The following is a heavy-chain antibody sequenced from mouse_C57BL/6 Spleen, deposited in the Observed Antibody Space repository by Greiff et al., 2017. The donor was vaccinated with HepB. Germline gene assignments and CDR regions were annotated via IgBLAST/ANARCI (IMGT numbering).Heavy chain of an antibody. V-gene: IGHV2-9-1*01. CDR1: GFSLTSYA. J-gene: IGHJ2*01. CDR2: IWTGGGT. CDR3: ARNGDDGYPDY. Sequence: VQLVESGPGLVAPSQSLSITCTVSGFSLTSYAISWVRQPPGKGLEWLGVIWTGGGTNYNTALKTRMSISTDNTKSHVFLKMKSMQTDDTARYYYARNGDDGYPDYWGQGTTLTVSS. D-gene: IGHD2-3*01.